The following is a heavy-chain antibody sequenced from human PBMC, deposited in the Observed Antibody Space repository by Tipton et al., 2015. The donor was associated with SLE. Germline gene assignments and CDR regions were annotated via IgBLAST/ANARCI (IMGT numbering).Heavy chain of an antibody. CDR3: GRASR. CDR2: IQSGGTT. V-gene: IGHV3-53*05. J-gene: IGHJ3*01. Sequence: GSLRLSCVASGFTFSDSYMCWIRQAPGKGLEWVSVIQSGGTTYYADSVRGRFTISRDNFKNTVYLQMKSLRDEDTAVYYCGRASRWGQGTMVTVS. CDR1: GFTFSDSY.